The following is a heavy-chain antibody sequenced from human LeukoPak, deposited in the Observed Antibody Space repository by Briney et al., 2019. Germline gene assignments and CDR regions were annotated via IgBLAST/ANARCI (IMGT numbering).Heavy chain of an antibody. J-gene: IGHJ4*02. CDR1: GYTFTGYY. D-gene: IGHD6-13*01. CDR2: INPNSGGT. Sequence: ASVKVSCKTSGYTFTGYYIHWVRQAPGQGLQWLGWINPNSGGTNYAQKFQGRITMTTDTSTSTAYMELRSLRSDDTAVYYCARDHSSSCQLLDYWGQGTLVTVSS. CDR3: ARDHSSSCQLLDY. V-gene: IGHV1-2*02.